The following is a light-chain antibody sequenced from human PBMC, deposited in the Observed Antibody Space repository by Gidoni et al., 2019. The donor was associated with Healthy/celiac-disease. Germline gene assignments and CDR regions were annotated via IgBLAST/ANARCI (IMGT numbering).Light chain of an antibody. CDR2: DVS. CDR1: SSDVGGYNH. CDR3: CSSTGSNYV. J-gene: IGLJ1*01. V-gene: IGLV2-11*01. Sequence: QAAQTQTRSVSGSSGQPVTISCTGTSSDVGGYNHVSWYQQHPGTAPKRMIYDVSKRPSGVPDRFSGSRSGNTASLTLSGLQAKDEADYYCCSSTGSNYVFGAGTKVTVL.